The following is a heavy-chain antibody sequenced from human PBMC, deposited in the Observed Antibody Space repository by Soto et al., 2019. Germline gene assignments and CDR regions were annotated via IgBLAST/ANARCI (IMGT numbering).Heavy chain of an antibody. CDR3: ARSDGYNFNWLDS. CDR2: MNPNSGNT. J-gene: IGHJ5*01. V-gene: IGHV1-8*01. Sequence: QVQLVQSGAEVKTPGASVKVFCKASGYTFATYDMNWVRQAPGQGLEWMGWMNPNSGNTGYAQKFQGRLTMTRDTALSVAHMELSSLRNEDTAVYYCARSDGYNFNWLDSWGQGTLVTVSA. CDR1: GYTFATYD. D-gene: IGHD2-21*01.